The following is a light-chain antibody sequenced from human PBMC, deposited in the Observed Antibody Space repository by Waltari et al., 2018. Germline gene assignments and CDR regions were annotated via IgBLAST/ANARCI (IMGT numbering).Light chain of an antibody. CDR2: DVS. V-gene: IGLV2-23*02. Sequence: QSALSQPASVSASFGQSITISCTGTSSDVGYSDSVPWYQHHPGKAPKCIIYDVSKRPSGVPNRFYGSKDGQRASLTISGLQPDDEAVYYCCAFAVGDTYGFGSGTNVTV. J-gene: IGLJ1*01. CDR1: SSDVGYSDS. CDR3: CAFAVGDTYG.